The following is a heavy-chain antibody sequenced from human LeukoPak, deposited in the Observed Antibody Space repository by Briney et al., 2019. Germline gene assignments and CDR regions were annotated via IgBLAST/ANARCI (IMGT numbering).Heavy chain of an antibody. CDR2: KWYDGSNK. CDR1: KFPFSDYS. V-gene: IGHV3-33*08. Sequence: GGSVTLSCAASKFPFSDYSTRWVRPAPARGLECVADKWYDGSNKYYADSVKGRFTISRDNSKNTLYLQMNSLRAEDTAVYYCARDLSGGSYVFEYWGQGTLVTVSS. D-gene: IGHD1-26*01. CDR3: ARDLSGGSYVFEY. J-gene: IGHJ4*02.